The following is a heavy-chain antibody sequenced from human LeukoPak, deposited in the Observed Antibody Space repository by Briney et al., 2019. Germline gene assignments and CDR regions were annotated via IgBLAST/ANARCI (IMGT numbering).Heavy chain of an antibody. J-gene: IGHJ4*02. D-gene: IGHD6-13*01. CDR2: IIPILGIA. V-gene: IGHV1-69*04. CDR3: ARDRLPGIAAAGTYY. Sequence: SVKVSCKASGGTFSSYAISWVRQAPGQGLEWMGRIIPILGIANYAQKFQGRVTITADKSTSTAYMELSGLRSEDTAVYYCARDRLPGIAAAGTYYWGQGTLVTVSS. CDR1: GGTFSSYA.